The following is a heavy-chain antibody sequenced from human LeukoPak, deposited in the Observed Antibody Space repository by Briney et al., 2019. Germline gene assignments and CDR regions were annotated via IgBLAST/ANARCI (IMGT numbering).Heavy chain of an antibody. J-gene: IGHJ4*02. V-gene: IGHV3-33*01. CDR2: IWFDGNDK. Sequence: GGSLRLSCAASGFTFSSYGMHWVRQAPGKGLQWVAVIWFDGNDKYYADSVKGRFTISRDNSKNTLYLQMNGLRAEDTAAYYCARAAWSGYYSGLDFWGQGTLVTVSS. D-gene: IGHD3-3*01. CDR3: ARAAWSGYYSGLDF. CDR1: GFTFSSYG.